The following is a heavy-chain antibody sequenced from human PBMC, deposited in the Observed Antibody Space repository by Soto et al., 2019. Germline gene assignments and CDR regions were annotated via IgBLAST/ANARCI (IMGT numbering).Heavy chain of an antibody. D-gene: IGHD6-19*01. J-gene: IGHJ4*01. CDR1: GYTFTNYA. V-gene: IGHV1-3*01. Sequence: ASVKVSCKASGYTFTNYAIHWVRQAPGQRLEWMGWINAGTGNTQYSQNFQGRVTITRDTSATTAYMELNSLRSEDTAVYYCVTSVPRSGWDYFDHWGQGTLVTVSS. CDR2: INAGTGNT. CDR3: VTSVPRSGWDYFDH.